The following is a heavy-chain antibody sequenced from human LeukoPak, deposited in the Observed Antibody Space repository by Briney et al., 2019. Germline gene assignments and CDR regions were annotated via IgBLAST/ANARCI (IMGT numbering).Heavy chain of an antibody. CDR1: GLSFSSYW. D-gene: IGHD1-26*01. V-gene: IGHV3-7*01. J-gene: IGHJ4*02. Sequence: GGSLRLSCAASGLSFSSYWMSWVRQAPGKGLEWVANIKQDGSEKNYVDSVKGRFTISRDNARNSLYLQMNSLRSEDTAVYYCVSQSRMTPARGGAYYWGQGTLVTVSS. CDR2: IKQDGSEK. CDR3: VSQSRMTPARGGAYY.